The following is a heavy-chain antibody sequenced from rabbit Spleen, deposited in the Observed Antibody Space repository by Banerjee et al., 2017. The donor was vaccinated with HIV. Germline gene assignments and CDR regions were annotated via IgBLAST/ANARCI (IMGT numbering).Heavy chain of an antibody. V-gene: IGHV1S45*01. CDR2: IDSSDGDT. Sequence: LEESGGGLVKPGGTLTLTCTVSGFSFSSNWICWVRQAPGKGLEWIACIDSSDGDTDYANWPKGRFTISKASSTTVTLQMTSLTAADTATYFCAISNLYIARLNLWGQGTLVTVS. J-gene: IGHJ4*01. CDR1: GFSFSSNW. D-gene: IGHD1-1*01. CDR3: AISNLYIARLNL.